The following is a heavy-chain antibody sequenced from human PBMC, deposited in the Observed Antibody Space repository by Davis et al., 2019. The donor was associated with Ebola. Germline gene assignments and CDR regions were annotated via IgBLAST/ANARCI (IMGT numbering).Heavy chain of an antibody. CDR2: INSNNGDT. D-gene: IGHD2-21*02. CDR3: ARELVVTGHKSADY. V-gene: IGHV1-2*02. CDR1: GYTFTDCY. Sequence: ASVKVSCKASGYTFTDCYVHWVRQAPGQGLEWMGRINSNNGDTIYAQKFQGRVTLTRDTSISTAYMELSSLRSDDTALYYCARELVVTGHKSADYWGQGTLVTVSS. J-gene: IGHJ4*02.